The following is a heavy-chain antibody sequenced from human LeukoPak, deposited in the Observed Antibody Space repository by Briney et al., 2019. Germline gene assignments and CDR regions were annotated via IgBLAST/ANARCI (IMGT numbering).Heavy chain of an antibody. V-gene: IGHV3-23*01. J-gene: IGHJ4*02. Sequence: GGSLRLSCAASGFTFTAYAMSWVRQAPGKGLEWVSAVGGSGDSTYYAGSVKGRFTISRDNSKNTVYLQMNSLRAEDTAVYYCARDHWNYYDSSGYLVDYWGQGTLVTVSS. CDR2: VGGSGDST. CDR1: GFTFTAYA. D-gene: IGHD3-22*01. CDR3: ARDHWNYYDSSGYLVDY.